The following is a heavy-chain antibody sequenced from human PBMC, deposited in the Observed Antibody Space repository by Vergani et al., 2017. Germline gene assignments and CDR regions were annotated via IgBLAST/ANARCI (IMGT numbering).Heavy chain of an antibody. D-gene: IGHD3-3*01. Sequence: EVQLVESGGGLVKPGGSLRLSCAASGFTFSSYSMNWVRQAPGKGLEWVSSISSSSSYIYYADSVKGRFTISRDNAKNSLYLQMNSLRAEDTAVYYCAGSYDFWSGYFGYWGQGTLVTVSS. V-gene: IGHV3-21*01. CDR2: ISSSSSYI. CDR3: AGSYDFWSGYFGY. CDR1: GFTFSSYS. J-gene: IGHJ4*02.